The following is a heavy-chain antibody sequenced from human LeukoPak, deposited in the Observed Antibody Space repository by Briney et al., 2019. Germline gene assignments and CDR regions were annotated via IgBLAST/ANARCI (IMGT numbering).Heavy chain of an antibody. D-gene: IGHD3-3*01. J-gene: IGHJ6*03. CDR2: IYYSGST. Sequence: SETLSLTCTVSGGSISSSSYYWGWIRQPPGKGLEWTGSIYYSGSTYYNPSLKSRVTISVDTSKNQFSLKLSSVTAADTAVYYCARDLSGSFSWSGYWSPVPYYYYYYMDVWGKGTTVTVSS. V-gene: IGHV4-39*07. CDR1: GGSISSSSYY. CDR3: ARDLSGSFSWSGYWSPVPYYYYYYMDV.